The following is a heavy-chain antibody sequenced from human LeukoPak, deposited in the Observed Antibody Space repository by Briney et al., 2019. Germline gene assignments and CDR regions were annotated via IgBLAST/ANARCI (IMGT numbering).Heavy chain of an antibody. V-gene: IGHV3-30-3*01. Sequence: GGSLRLSCAASGFTFSSYAMHWVRQAPGKGLEWVAVISYDGSNKYYADSVKGRFTISRDNSKNTLYLQMNSLRAEDTAVYYCAREFQNYFDYWGQGTLVTVSS. J-gene: IGHJ4*02. CDR2: ISYDGSNK. CDR1: GFTFSSYA. CDR3: AREFQNYFDY.